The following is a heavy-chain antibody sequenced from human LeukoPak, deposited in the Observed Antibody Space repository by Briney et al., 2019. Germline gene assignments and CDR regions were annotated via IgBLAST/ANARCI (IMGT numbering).Heavy chain of an antibody. CDR1: GGSISSYY. J-gene: IGHJ3*02. V-gene: IGHV4-59*08. Sequence: PSETLSLTCTVSGGSISSYYWSWIRQPPGKGLEWIGYIYYSGSTNYSPSLKSRVTISVDTSKNQFSLKLSSVTAADTAVYYCARHSGVAYYDSSGYRGAFDIWGQGTMVTVSS. CDR3: ARHSGVAYYDSSGYRGAFDI. CDR2: IYYSGST. D-gene: IGHD3-22*01.